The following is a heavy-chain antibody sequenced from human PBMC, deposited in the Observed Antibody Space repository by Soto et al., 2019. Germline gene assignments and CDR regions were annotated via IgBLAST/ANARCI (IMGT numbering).Heavy chain of an antibody. Sequence: PGGSLRLSCAASGFTFSSYEMNWVRQVPGKGLEWVSYVSSSGSTIYYADSVKGRFTISRDNAKNSLYLQMNSLRAEDTAVYYCARVTTSYNWFDPWGQGTLVTVSS. J-gene: IGHJ5*02. CDR3: ARVTTSYNWFDP. V-gene: IGHV3-48*03. CDR1: GFTFSSYE. D-gene: IGHD4-17*01. CDR2: VSSSGSTI.